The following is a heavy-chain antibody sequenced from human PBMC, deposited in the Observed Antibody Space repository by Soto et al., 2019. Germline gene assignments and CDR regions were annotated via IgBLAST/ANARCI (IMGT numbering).Heavy chain of an antibody. CDR3: AREKVVVTTSHYFDY. V-gene: IGHV3-11*01. CDR1: GFTFSDYY. Sequence: GGSLRLSCAASGFTFSDYYMGWIRQAPGKGLEWVSYISSSGSTIYYADSVKGRFTISRDDAKNSLYLQMNSLRAEDTAVYYCAREKVVVTTSHYFDYWGQGTLVTVSS. D-gene: IGHD2-21*02. J-gene: IGHJ4*02. CDR2: ISSSGSTI.